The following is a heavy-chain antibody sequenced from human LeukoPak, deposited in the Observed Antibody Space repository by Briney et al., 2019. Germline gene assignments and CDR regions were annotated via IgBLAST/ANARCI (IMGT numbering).Heavy chain of an antibody. CDR1: GFTFSSYS. J-gene: IGHJ3*02. V-gene: IGHV3-21*01. CDR2: ISSSSSYI. Sequence: EPGGSLRLSCAASGFTFSSYSMNWVRQAPGKGLEWVSSISSSSSYIYYADSVKGRFTISRDNSKNTLYLQMNSLRAEDTAVYYCAKPVYSSSSHDAFDIWGQGTMVTVSS. D-gene: IGHD6-6*01. CDR3: AKPVYSSSSHDAFDI.